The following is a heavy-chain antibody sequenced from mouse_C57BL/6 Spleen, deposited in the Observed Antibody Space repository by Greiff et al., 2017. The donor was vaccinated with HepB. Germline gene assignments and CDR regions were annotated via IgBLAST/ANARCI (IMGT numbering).Heavy chain of an antibody. CDR1: GFTFSDYG. J-gene: IGHJ2*01. Sequence: EVKLQESGGGLVKPGGSLKLSCAASGFTFSDYGMHWVRQAPEKGLEWVAYISSGSSTIYYADTVKGRFTISRDNAKNTLFLQMTSLRSEDTAMYYCARLYYYGSSYGFDYWGQGTTLTVSS. CDR3: ARLYYYGSSYGFDY. D-gene: IGHD1-1*01. V-gene: IGHV5-17*01. CDR2: ISSGSSTI.